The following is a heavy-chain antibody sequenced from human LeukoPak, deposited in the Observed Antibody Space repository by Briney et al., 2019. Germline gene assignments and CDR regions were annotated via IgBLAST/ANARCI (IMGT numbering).Heavy chain of an antibody. Sequence: SQTLSLTCTVSGGSISDYYWSWIRQPAGKGLEWLGRIYTSGSTKYNPSLESRVTMSVDTSKNQFSLKLSFVTAADTAVYYCARVGSGYDYFDYWGQGTLVTVSS. CDR1: GGSISDYY. CDR3: ARVGSGYDYFDY. CDR2: IYTSGST. J-gene: IGHJ4*02. D-gene: IGHD3-22*01. V-gene: IGHV4-4*07.